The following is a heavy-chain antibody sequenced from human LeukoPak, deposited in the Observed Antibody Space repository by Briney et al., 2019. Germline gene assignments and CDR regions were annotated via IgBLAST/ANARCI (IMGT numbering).Heavy chain of an antibody. CDR2: ISYDGSNK. Sequence: GGSLRLSCAASGFTFSNAWMSWVRQAPGKGLEWVAVISYDGSNKYYADSVKGRFTISRDNSKNTLYLQMNSLRAEDTAVYYCARDSADIVVVPAARSYYYYGMDVWGQGTTVTVSS. V-gene: IGHV3-30-3*01. J-gene: IGHJ6*02. CDR3: ARDSADIVVVPAARSYYYYGMDV. D-gene: IGHD2-2*01. CDR1: GFTFSNAW.